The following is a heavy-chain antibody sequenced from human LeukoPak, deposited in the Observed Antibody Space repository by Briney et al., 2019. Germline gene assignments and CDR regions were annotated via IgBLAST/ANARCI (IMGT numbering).Heavy chain of an antibody. CDR1: GGSISSYY. Sequence: PSETLSLTCTVSGGSISSYYWSWIRQPPGKGLEWIGYIYYSGSTNYNPFLKSRVTISVDTAKNQFSLKLSSVTAADTAVYYCARDLGYCSSTSCRVWFDPWGQGTLVTVSS. CDR3: ARDLGYCSSTSCRVWFDP. CDR2: IYYSGST. D-gene: IGHD2-2*01. J-gene: IGHJ5*02. V-gene: IGHV4-59*01.